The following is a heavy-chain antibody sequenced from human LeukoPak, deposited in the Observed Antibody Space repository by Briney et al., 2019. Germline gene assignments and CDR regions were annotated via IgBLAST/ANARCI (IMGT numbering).Heavy chain of an antibody. V-gene: IGHV3-30*02. CDR3: AKDPPRTVVNEGYFDY. Sequence: GGSLRLSCAASGFTFSSYGMHWVRQAPGKGLEWVAFIRYDGSNKYYADSVKGRFTISRDNSKNTLYLQMNSLRAEDTAVYYCAKDPPRTVVNEGYFDYWGQGTLVTVSS. D-gene: IGHD4-23*01. CDR1: GFTFSSYG. J-gene: IGHJ4*02. CDR2: IRYDGSNK.